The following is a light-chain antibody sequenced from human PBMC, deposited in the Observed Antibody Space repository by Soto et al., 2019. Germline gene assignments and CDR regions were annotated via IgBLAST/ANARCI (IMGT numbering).Light chain of an antibody. CDR2: DAS. V-gene: IGKV3-11*01. CDR1: QSISSY. Sequence: EIVLTQSPATLPLSPGERATLSCRASQSISSYLAWYQQKPGQAPRLLIHDASNRATGIPARFSGSGSGTDFTLTISSLEPEDFAVYYCQQRSYWPLTVGGGTKVEIK. J-gene: IGKJ4*01. CDR3: QQRSYWPLT.